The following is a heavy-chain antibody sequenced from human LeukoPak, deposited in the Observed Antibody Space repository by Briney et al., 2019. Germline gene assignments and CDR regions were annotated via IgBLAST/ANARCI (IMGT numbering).Heavy chain of an antibody. CDR2: IYSSGST. Sequence: SETLSLTCTVSGGSFSSGGYYWSWIRQPAGKGLEWIGRIYSSGSTNYNPSLKSRVTMSVDTSKNQFSLKLSSVTAADTAVYYCARGGGDWGFHQSDYWGQGTLVTVSS. CDR3: ARGGGDWGFHQSDY. J-gene: IGHJ4*02. D-gene: IGHD2-21*01. V-gene: IGHV4-61*02. CDR1: GGSFSSGGYY.